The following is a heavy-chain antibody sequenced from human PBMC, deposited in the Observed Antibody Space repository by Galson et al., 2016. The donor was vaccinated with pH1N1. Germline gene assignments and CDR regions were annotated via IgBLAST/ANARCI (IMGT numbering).Heavy chain of an antibody. D-gene: IGHD3-9*01. CDR2: ISPRGDIT. CDR1: GFSFNKHG. Sequence: SLRLSCAASGFSFNKHGMNWVRQAPGKGLEWVSGISPRGDITYYADFVKGRCTTFRDNSKNTVSLEMSSLRAEDTALYRCAKDIDWGAFQSWGQGTRVTVS. V-gene: IGHV3-23*01. J-gene: IGHJ5*02. CDR3: AKDIDWGAFQS.